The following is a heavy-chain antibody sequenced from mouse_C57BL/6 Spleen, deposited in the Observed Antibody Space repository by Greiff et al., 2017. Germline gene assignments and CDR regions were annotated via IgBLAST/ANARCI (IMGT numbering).Heavy chain of an antibody. Sequence: DVKLVESGGGLVQPGESLKLSCESNEYEFPSHDMSWVRKTPEKRLELVAAINSDGGSTYYPDTMERRFIIFRDNTKKTLYLQMSSLRSEDTALYYCARRGGTSYWYFDVWGTGTTVTVSS. J-gene: IGHJ1*03. CDR1: EYEFPSHD. CDR3: ARRGGTSYWYFDV. CDR2: INSDGGST. D-gene: IGHD3-3*01. V-gene: IGHV5-2*03.